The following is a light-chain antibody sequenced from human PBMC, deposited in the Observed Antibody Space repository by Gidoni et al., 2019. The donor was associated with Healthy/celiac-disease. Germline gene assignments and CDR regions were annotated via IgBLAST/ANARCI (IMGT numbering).Light chain of an antibody. CDR3: QQYGSSPFT. Sequence: EIVLTQSPGTLSLSPGERATLSCRASQRVSSSYLAWYQQKPGQAPRLLIYGASSRATGIPDRFSGSGSGTEFTLTISRLEPEDFAVYYCQQYGSSPFTFGPGTKVDIK. J-gene: IGKJ3*01. CDR2: GAS. V-gene: IGKV3-20*01. CDR1: QRVSSSY.